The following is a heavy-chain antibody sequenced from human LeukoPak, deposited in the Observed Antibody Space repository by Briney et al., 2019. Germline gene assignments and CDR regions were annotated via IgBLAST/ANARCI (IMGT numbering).Heavy chain of an antibody. J-gene: IGHJ4*02. V-gene: IGHV4-59*01. Sequence: SETLSLTCTVSGGSISSYYWSWIGQPPGKGLEWIGYIYYSASTNYNPSLKSRVTISVDTSKNQFSLKLSSVTAADTAVYYCARAQYDSSGYLFDYWGQGTLVTVSS. D-gene: IGHD3-22*01. CDR3: ARAQYDSSGYLFDY. CDR1: GGSISSYY. CDR2: IYYSAST.